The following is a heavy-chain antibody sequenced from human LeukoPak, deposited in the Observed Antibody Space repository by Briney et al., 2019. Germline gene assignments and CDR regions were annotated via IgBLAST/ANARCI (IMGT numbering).Heavy chain of an antibody. J-gene: IGHJ5*02. CDR2: IYYSGST. CDR3: ARGEPAAAGIDP. CDR1: GGSISSYY. D-gene: IGHD6-13*01. Sequence: PSETLSLTCTVSGGSISSYYWSWIRQPPGKGLEWIGYIYYSGSTNYNPSLKSRVTISVGTSKNQFSLKLSSVTAADTAVYYCARGEPAAAGIDPWGQGTLVTVSS. V-gene: IGHV4-59*01.